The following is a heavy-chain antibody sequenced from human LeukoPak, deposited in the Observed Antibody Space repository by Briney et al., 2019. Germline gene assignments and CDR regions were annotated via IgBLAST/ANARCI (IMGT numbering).Heavy chain of an antibody. CDR1: GFTFSSYA. D-gene: IGHD3-22*01. J-gene: IGHJ6*03. CDR2: ISGSGGST. CDR3: AKAGYYDSSGYYYYYYMDV. Sequence: AGGSLRLSCAASGFTFSSYAMSWVRQAPGKGLEWVLAISGSGGSTYYADSVKGRFTISRDNSKNTLYLQMNSLRAEDTAVYYCAKAGYYDSSGYYYYYYMDVWGKGTTVTVSS. V-gene: IGHV3-23*01.